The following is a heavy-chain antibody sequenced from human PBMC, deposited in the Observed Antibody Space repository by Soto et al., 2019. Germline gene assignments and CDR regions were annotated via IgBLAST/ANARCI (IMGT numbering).Heavy chain of an antibody. D-gene: IGHD2-21*01. V-gene: IGHV3-23*01. CDR1: GFTFSSYA. J-gene: IGHJ4*02. CDR3: AKSDSPGYFHY. CDR2: ISGSGGNT. Sequence: EVQLLESGGGLVQPGGSLRLSCAASGFTFSSYAMRWVRQAPGKGLEWVSTISGSGGNTYYADSVKGRFTISRDNSKNTLYLQMNSLRAEDTAVYYCAKSDSPGYFHYWGQGTLVTVSS.